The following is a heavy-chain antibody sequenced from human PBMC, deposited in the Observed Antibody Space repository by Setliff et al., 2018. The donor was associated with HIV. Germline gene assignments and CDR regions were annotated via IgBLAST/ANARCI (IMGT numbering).Heavy chain of an antibody. CDR3: VRVFYDATDYYAPLFDY. V-gene: IGHV4-59*11. CDR1: GGSISGHY. J-gene: IGHJ4*02. CDR2: MFSSGSA. Sequence: SETLSLTCSVSGGSISGHYWGWVRQPPGKGLEWIGYMFSSGSAQYNSSLQSRVSMSADTSKNQFSLRLTSVTVADTAVYFCVRVFYDATDYYAPLFDYWGQGTLVTVSS. D-gene: IGHD3-22*01.